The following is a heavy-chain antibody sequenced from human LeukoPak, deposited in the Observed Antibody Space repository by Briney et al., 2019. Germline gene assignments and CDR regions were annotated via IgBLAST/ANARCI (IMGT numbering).Heavy chain of an antibody. CDR1: GFTVSSNY. D-gene: IGHD3-22*01. CDR2: IYSGGST. V-gene: IGHV3-53*01. CDR3: AREYDSSGYQSYGMDV. J-gene: IGHJ6*02. Sequence: GGSLRLSCAASGFTVSSNYMSWVRQAPGKGLEWVSVIYSGGSTYYADSVKGRFTISRDNSKNTLYLQMNSPRAEDTAVYYCAREYDSSGYQSYGMDVWGQGTAVTVSS.